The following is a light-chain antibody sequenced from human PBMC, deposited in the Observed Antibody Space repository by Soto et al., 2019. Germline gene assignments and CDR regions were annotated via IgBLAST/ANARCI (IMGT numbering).Light chain of an antibody. CDR2: DAS. J-gene: IGKJ3*01. CDR3: QQRSDWRVT. CDR1: QSVSGY. Sequence: EIVLTQSPSTLSWSPGERATLSCRASQSVSGYLAWYQQKPGQAPRLLIYDASNRATGIPARFSGSLSGTDFTLTISSLEPEDFAVYYCQQRSDWRVTFGPGTKVDIK. V-gene: IGKV3-11*01.